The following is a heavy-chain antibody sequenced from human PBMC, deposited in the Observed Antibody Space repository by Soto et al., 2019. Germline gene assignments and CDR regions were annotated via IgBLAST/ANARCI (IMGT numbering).Heavy chain of an antibody. D-gene: IGHD6-13*01. J-gene: IGHJ6*02. Sequence: QVQLVQSGAEVKKPGSSVKVSCKASGGTFSSYAISWVRQAPGQGLEWMGGIIPIFGTANYAQKFQGRVTHTADESTRRAYTELSSMRSEDTDVYLCGRRGGGGYIAAAGSKTTTGGYYFYGMDVWGQGTTVTVSS. CDR2: IIPIFGTA. V-gene: IGHV1-69*01. CDR1: GGTFSSYA. CDR3: GRRGGGGYIAAAGSKTTTGGYYFYGMDV.